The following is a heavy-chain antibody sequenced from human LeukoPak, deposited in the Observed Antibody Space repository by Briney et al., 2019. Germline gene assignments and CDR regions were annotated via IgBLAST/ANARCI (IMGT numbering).Heavy chain of an antibody. D-gene: IGHD3-3*02. CDR1: GFTFSTYS. Sequence: GGSLRLSCAASGFTFSTYSMNWVRQAPGKGLEWVSSISGSGSYIYYAGLVKGRFTISRDNAKNSLYLQMNSLGAEDTAIYYCASHFWNYYRIDYWGQGILVTVSS. V-gene: IGHV3-21*01. CDR2: ISGSGSYI. CDR3: ASHFWNYYRIDY. J-gene: IGHJ4*02.